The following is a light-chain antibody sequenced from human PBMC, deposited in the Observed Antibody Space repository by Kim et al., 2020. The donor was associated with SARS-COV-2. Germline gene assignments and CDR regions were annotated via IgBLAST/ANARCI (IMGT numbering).Light chain of an antibody. CDR2: ATS. CDR1: QGIRSD. Sequence: DIQMTQSPSPLSASVGDRVTITCRASQGIRSDLAWFQQKAGRGPQRLIYATSTLQSGVPSRFSGSRSGTEFTLTISSLQPEDFATYYCLQHNDYPLTFGGGTKVDIK. J-gene: IGKJ4*01. V-gene: IGKV1-17*01. CDR3: LQHNDYPLT.